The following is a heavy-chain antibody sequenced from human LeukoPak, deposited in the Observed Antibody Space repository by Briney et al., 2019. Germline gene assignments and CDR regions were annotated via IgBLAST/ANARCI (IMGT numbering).Heavy chain of an antibody. V-gene: IGHV4-34*01. J-gene: IGHJ4*02. D-gene: IGHD3-22*01. Sequence: PSETLSLTCAVYGGSFSGYYWSWIRQPPGKGLEWIGEINHSGSTNYNPSLKSRVTISVDTSKNQFSLKLSSVTAADTAVYYCARGSGYYYEYWGQGTLVTVSS. CDR1: GGSFSGYY. CDR3: ARGSGYYYEY. CDR2: INHSGST.